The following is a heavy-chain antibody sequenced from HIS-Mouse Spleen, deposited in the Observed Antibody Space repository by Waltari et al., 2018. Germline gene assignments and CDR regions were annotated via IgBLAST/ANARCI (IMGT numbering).Heavy chain of an antibody. Sequence: QLQLQESGPGLVKPSETLSLTCTVSGGSISSSSYYWGWIRQPPGKGLEGIGRIYLSGGTYYNPSRKSRVTISVDTSKNQFSLKLSSVTAADTAVYYCAREIPYSSSWYDWYFDLWGRGTLVTVSS. J-gene: IGHJ2*01. D-gene: IGHD6-13*01. CDR2: IYLSGGT. CDR1: GGSISSSSYY. CDR3: AREIPYSSSWYDWYFDL. V-gene: IGHV4-39*07.